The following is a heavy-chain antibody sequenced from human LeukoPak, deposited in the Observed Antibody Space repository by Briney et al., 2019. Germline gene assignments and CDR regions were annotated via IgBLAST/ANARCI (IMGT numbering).Heavy chain of an antibody. J-gene: IGHJ6*04. CDR3: SAGGCSSTSCYSTGMGYYGMDV. D-gene: IGHD2-2*01. CDR2: ISAYNGNT. Sequence: ASVKVSCKASGYTFTSYGISWVRQAPGQGLEWMGWISAYNGNTNYAQKLQGRVTMTTDTSTSTAYMELRSLRSDDTAVYYCSAGGCSSTSCYSTGMGYYGMDVWGKGTTVTVSS. V-gene: IGHV1-18*01. CDR1: GYTFTSYG.